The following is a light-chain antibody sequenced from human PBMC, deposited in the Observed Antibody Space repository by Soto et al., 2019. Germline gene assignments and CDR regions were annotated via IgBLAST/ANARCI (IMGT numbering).Light chain of an antibody. Sequence: DIQMTQSPSSLAASVGDRVTITCRTSQSISGHLNWYQQKVGKAPKLLTHAASSLEVGVPSRFSGSGSGTRFTLTISSLQPEDFATYYCQQSFSTPRTFGQGTKV. CDR3: QQSFSTPRT. CDR2: AAS. CDR1: QSISGH. V-gene: IGKV1-39*01. J-gene: IGKJ1*01.